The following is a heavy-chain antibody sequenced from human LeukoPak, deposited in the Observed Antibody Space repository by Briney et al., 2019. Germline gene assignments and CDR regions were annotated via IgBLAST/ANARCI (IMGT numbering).Heavy chain of an antibody. CDR1: GVTVSSNY. D-gene: IGHD3-16*01. CDR3: AKDQGSGHGAYTWGTFDY. V-gene: IGHV3-23*01. CDR2: ISGRGDST. Sequence: GGSLRLSCAVSGVTVSSNYMSWVRQAPGKGLEWVSGISGRGDSTVYADSVKGRFTISRDNSKNTLYLQMNSLRVEDTAIYFCAKDQGSGHGAYTWGTFDYWGLETLVTVSS. J-gene: IGHJ4*01.